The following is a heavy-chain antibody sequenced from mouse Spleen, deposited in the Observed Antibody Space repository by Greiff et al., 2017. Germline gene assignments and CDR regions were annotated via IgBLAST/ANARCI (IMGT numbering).Heavy chain of an antibody. V-gene: IGHV1-69*02. CDR1: GYTFTSYW. J-gene: IGHJ2*01. CDR3: ARSGGDPFDY. D-gene: IGHD2-13*01. Sequence: QVQLQQPGAELVRPGASVKLSCKASGYTFTSYWINWVKQRPGQGLEWIGNIYPSDSYTNYNQKFKGKATLTVDTSSSTAYMQLSSLTSEDSAVYYCARSGGDPFDYWGQGTTLTVSS. CDR2: IYPSDSYT.